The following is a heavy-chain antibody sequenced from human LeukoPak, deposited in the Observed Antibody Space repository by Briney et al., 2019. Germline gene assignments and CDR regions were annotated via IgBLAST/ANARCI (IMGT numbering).Heavy chain of an antibody. CDR2: IIPIFGTA. D-gene: IGHD3-9*01. J-gene: IGHJ3*02. V-gene: IGHV1-69*13. CDR1: GGTFSSYA. CDR3: ASTRFSNCDWRGAFDI. Sequence: SVKVSCKASGGTFSSYAISWVRQAPGQGLEWMGGIIPIFGTANYAQKFQGRVTITADESTSTAYMELSSLRSEDTAVYYCASTRFSNCDWRGAFDIWGQGTMVTVSS.